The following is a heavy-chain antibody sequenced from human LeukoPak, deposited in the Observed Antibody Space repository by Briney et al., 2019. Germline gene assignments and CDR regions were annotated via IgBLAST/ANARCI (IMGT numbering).Heavy chain of an antibody. CDR1: VGSLFGYY. CDR3: AAQARDNYGSGFYC. CDR2: IYNSLKT. D-gene: IGHD3-10*01. V-gene: IGHV4-59*08. J-gene: IGHJ4*02. Sequence: SETLSLSRTVSVGSLFGYYSSWVRQPPRGRLEWIGYIYNSLKTTYNTSLTSRVSTSVDTSPNQFSLRLSSVTAADTALCYCAAQARDNYGSGFYCWGQGALVTVSS.